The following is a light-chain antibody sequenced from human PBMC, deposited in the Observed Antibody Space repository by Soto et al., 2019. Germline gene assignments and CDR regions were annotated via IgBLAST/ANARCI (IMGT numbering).Light chain of an antibody. V-gene: IGLV1-51*01. CDR1: SPNIGGNS. CDR2: DDN. Sequence: QSVLTQPPSVSAAPGQKVTISCSGSSPNIGGNSVSWYQQLPGTAPKLLIYDDNKRPSGIPDRFSGSKSGTSATLGITGFQTGEEADYYCGSWDSSMSAYVFGAGTKVNV. CDR3: GSWDSSMSAYV. J-gene: IGLJ1*01.